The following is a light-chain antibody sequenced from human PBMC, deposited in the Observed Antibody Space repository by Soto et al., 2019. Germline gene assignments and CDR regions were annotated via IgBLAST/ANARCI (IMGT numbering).Light chain of an antibody. V-gene: IGLV2-11*01. J-gene: IGLJ2*01. CDR1: SSDVGGYDF. Sequence: QSALTQPRSVSGSPGQSVTISCTGTSSDVGGYDFVSWYQQHPGKAPKLMISDVSKRPSGVPDRFSGSKSGNTASLTISGLQAEDEADYYCCSYAVDGSPFGGGTKLTVL. CDR3: CSYAVDGSP. CDR2: DVS.